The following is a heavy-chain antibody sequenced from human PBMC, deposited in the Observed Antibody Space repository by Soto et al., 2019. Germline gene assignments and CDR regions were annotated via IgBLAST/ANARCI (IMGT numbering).Heavy chain of an antibody. CDR3: AREVRGNYYGSGYYFDY. V-gene: IGHV1-69*01. D-gene: IGHD3-10*01. Sequence: QVQLVQSGAEVKKPGSSVKVSCKASGGTFSSYAISWVRQAPGQGLEWMGGIIPIFGTANYAQKFQGRVTITADESTSTAYMELSSLRSEDTAVYYCAREVRGNYYGSGYYFDYWGQGTLVTVSS. CDR2: IIPIFGTA. J-gene: IGHJ4*02. CDR1: GGTFSSYA.